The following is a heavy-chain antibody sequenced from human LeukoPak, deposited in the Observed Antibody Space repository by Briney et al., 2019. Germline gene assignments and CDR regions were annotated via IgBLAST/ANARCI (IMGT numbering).Heavy chain of an antibody. CDR1: GFTFSSYD. D-gene: IGHD5-18*01. J-gene: IGHJ4*02. CDR3: AKRLPFYYDY. V-gene: IGHV3-23*01. CDR2: ISGSGGIT. Sequence: PVGSLRLSSAASGFTFSSYDMSCVRQAPGKGLEWVSAISGSGGITYYPDSEKGRFTVSRDNSKNTLYLQMNSLRAEDTAIYYCAKRLPFYYDYWGQGILVTVSS.